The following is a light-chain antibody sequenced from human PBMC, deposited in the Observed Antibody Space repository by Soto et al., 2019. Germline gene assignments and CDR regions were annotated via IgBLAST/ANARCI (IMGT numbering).Light chain of an antibody. V-gene: IGKV3-15*01. Sequence: EIMMTQSPAILSVSPGERATLSCRASQSVSNNLAWYQQKAGQVPRLLIYNTSTRATGVPTRFSGSVSGTDFTLTISSLQSEDFAVYYCQQYDTWPPLTFGQGTRLEIK. J-gene: IGKJ5*01. CDR3: QQYDTWPPLT. CDR2: NTS. CDR1: QSVSNN.